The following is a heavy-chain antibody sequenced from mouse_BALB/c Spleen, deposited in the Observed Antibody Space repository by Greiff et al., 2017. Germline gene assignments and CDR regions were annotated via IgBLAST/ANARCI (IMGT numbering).Heavy chain of an antibody. CDR3: ASNYGDY. CDR1: GYTFTSYW. CDR2: INPSNGRT. D-gene: IGHD1-1*01. Sequence: QSCKASGYTFTSYWMHWVKQRPGQGLEWIGEINPSNGRTNYNEKFKSKATLTVDKSSSTAYMQLSSLTSEDSAVYYCASNYGDYWGQGTTLTVSS. J-gene: IGHJ2*01. V-gene: IGHV1S81*02.